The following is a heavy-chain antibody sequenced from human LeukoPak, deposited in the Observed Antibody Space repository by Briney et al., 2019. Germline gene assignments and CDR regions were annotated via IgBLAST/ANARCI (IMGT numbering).Heavy chain of an antibody. J-gene: IGHJ6*04. Sequence: GGSLRLSCAASGFTFSSYAMGWVRQAPGKGLEWVAFIRYDGSKKYYADSVKGRFTISRDNAKNSLYLQMNSLRAEDTAVYYCAELGITMIGGVWGKGTTVTISS. CDR3: AELGITMIGGV. D-gene: IGHD3-10*02. V-gene: IGHV3-30*02. CDR2: IRYDGSKK. CDR1: GFTFSSYA.